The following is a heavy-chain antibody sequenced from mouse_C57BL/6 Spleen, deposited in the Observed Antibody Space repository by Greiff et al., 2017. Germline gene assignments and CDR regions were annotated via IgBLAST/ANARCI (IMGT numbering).Heavy chain of an antibody. D-gene: IGHD1-1*01. CDR1: GYAFSSYW. CDR2: IYPGDGDT. V-gene: IGHV1-80*01. J-gene: IGHJ2*01. Sequence: QVQLKQSGAELVKPGASVKISCKASGYAFSSYWMNWVKQRPGKGLEWIGQIYPGDGDTNYNGKFKGKATLTADKSSSTAYMQLSSLTSEDSAVYFCARFSTVGAPYYFDYWGQGTTLTVSS. CDR3: ARFSTVGAPYYFDY.